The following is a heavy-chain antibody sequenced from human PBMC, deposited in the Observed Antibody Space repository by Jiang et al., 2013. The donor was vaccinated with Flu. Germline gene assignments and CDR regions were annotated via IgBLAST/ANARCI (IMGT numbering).Heavy chain of an antibody. J-gene: IGHJ4*02. Sequence: SGAEVKQPGASVTVSCKASGYTLTKFYMHWVRQAPGQGLEWMGVINPSGGSTTYSQKFQGRVTMTSDTSTSTVYMELSSLQSEDTAVYYCATSSGASNREFDYWGQGTLVTVSS. V-gene: IGHV1-46*01. CDR2: INPSGGST. D-gene: IGHD1-26*01. CDR1: GYTLTKFY. CDR3: ATSSGASNREFDY.